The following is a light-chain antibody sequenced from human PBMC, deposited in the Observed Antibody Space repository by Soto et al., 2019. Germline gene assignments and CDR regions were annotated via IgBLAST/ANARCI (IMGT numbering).Light chain of an antibody. CDR2: DAS. J-gene: IGKJ5*01. V-gene: IGKV3-11*01. CDR3: QQRSNWIT. Sequence: EIVLTQSPATLSLSPGERATLSCRASQSVSRYLPWYQHKPGQAPRLLIYDASHRATGIPARFSGSGSGTDFTLTISSLEPEDFAVYYCQQRSNWITFGQGTRLEIK. CDR1: QSVSRY.